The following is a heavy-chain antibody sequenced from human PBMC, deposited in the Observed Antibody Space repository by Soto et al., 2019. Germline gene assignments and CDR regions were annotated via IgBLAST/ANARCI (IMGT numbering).Heavy chain of an antibody. Sequence: SVNVSCKASGGTFSSYAISWVRQAPGQGLEWMGGIIPIFGTANYAQKFQGRVTITADKSTSTAYMELSSLRSEDTAVYYCARTNYYGSGSYSSNWCERWGEGNMVIVSS. V-gene: IGHV1-69*06. D-gene: IGHD3-10*01. CDR3: ARTNYYGSGSYSSNWCER. J-gene: IGHJ5*02. CDR1: GGTFSSYA. CDR2: IIPIFGTA.